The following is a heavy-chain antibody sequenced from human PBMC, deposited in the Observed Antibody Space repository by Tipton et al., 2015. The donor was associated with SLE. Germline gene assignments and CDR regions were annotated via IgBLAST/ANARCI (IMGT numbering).Heavy chain of an antibody. CDR1: GYSISSGYY. Sequence: TQSLTCAVSGYSISSGYYWGWIRQPPGKGLEWIGSIYHSGSTYYNPSLKSRVTISVDTSKNQFSLKLSSVTAADTAVYYCARRVRAAAPFDYWGQGTLVTVSS. CDR2: IYHSGST. V-gene: IGHV4-38-2*01. J-gene: IGHJ4*02. D-gene: IGHD6-13*01. CDR3: ARRVRAAAPFDY.